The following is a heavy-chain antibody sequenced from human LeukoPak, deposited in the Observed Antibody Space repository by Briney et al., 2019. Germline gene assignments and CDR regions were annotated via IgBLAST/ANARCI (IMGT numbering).Heavy chain of an antibody. CDR3: ARAMIVVVPYYYYMDV. CDR2: IYYSGST. CDR1: GGSISSGDYY. Sequence: PSQTLSLTCTVSGGSISSGDYYWSWIRQPPGKGLEWIGYIYYSGSTYYNPSLKSRVTISVDTSKNQFSLKLSSVTAADTAVYYCARAMIVVVPYYYYMDVWGKGTTVTVSS. D-gene: IGHD3-22*01. J-gene: IGHJ6*03. V-gene: IGHV4-30-4*08.